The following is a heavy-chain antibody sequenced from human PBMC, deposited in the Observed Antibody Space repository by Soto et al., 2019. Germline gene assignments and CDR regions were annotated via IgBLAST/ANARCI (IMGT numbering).Heavy chain of an antibody. CDR2: ISYDGSNK. Sequence: QVQLVESGGGVVQPGRSLRLSCAASGFTFSSYGMHWVRQAPGKGLEWVAVISYDGSNKYYADSVKGRFTISRDNSKNTLYLQMNSLRAEDTAVYYCANLDYYGSGDNCFDPWGQGTLVTVSS. V-gene: IGHV3-30*18. CDR1: GFTFSSYG. D-gene: IGHD3-10*01. J-gene: IGHJ5*02. CDR3: ANLDYYGSGDNCFDP.